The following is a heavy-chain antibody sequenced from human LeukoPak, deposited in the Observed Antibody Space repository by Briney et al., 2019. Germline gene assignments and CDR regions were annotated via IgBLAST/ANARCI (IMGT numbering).Heavy chain of an antibody. D-gene: IGHD3-22*01. CDR2: INPSGGST. Sequence: ASVKVSCKTSGYTFTSYYMHWVRQAPGQGLEWMGIINPSGGSTSYAQKFQGRVTMTRDTSASTAYMELSSLRSEDTAVYYCARDAYYYDSSGYYSPKNYFDYWGQGTLVTVSS. V-gene: IGHV1-46*01. CDR3: ARDAYYYDSSGYYSPKNYFDY. J-gene: IGHJ4*02. CDR1: GYTFTSYY.